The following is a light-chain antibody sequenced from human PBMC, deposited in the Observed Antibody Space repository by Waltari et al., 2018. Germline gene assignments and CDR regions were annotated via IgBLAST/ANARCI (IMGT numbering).Light chain of an antibody. CDR1: NIGYYS. CDR3: QVWDSRSDHVV. CDR2: DDR. V-gene: IGLV3-21*01. Sequence: SYVLTQPPSVSVAPGKTATITCGGTNIGYYSVHWYQQRPGQAPVLVVHDDRDRPSGIPERFSGSTSGKSATLTITRVEAGDEAGYYCQVWDSRSDHVVFGGGTKLTVL. J-gene: IGLJ2*01.